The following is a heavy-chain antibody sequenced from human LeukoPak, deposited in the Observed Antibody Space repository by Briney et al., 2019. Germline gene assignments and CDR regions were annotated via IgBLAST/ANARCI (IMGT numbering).Heavy chain of an antibody. CDR1: GGSISSGGYY. CDR2: IYYSGST. D-gene: IGHD1-26*01. V-gene: IGHV4-31*03. CDR3: ARDWVSGGYYYGMDV. Sequence: PSETLSLTCTVSGGSISSGGYYWSWIRQHPGKGLEWIGYIYYSGSTYYNPSLKSRVTISVDTSKNQFSLKLSSVTAADTAVYYCARDWVSGGYYYGMDVWGQGTTVTVSS. J-gene: IGHJ6*02.